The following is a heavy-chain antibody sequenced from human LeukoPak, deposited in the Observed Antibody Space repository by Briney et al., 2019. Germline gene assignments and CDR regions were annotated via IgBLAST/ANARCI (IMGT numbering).Heavy chain of an antibody. V-gene: IGHV3-23*01. D-gene: IGHD4-17*01. CDR1: GFPFSTYV. CDR3: AKDRRMTMVTMAYY. J-gene: IGHJ4*02. CDR2: ISGSGDST. Sequence: GGSLRLSCAASGFPFSTYVVSWVRQAPGKGLEWVSAISGSGDSTYYTESVKGRFTISRDNSKNTLYLQMNSLRAEDTAVYYCAKDRRMTMVTMAYYWGQGTLVTVSS.